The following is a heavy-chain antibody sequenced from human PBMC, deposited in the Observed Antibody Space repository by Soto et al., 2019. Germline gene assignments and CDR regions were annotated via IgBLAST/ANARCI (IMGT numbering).Heavy chain of an antibody. D-gene: IGHD3-16*01. J-gene: IGHJ4*02. CDR3: AHSESARGGAFDY. CDR2: IRNKANSYTT. Sequence: EVQLVESGGGLVQPGGSLRLSCAASGFTFSDKYMDWVRQAPGKGLEWVGRIRNKANSYTTEYAASVKGRFTISRDDSKTSLYLQMSSLKTEEKAMYYCAHSESARGGAFDYWGQGTLVTVSS. V-gene: IGHV3-72*01. CDR1: GFTFSDKY.